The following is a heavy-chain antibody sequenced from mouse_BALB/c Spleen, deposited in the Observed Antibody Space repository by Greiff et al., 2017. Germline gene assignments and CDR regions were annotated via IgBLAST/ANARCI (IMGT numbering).Heavy chain of an antibody. Sequence: EVQVVESGGGLVQPGGSLRLSCATSGFTFTDYYMSWVRQPPGKALEWLGFIRNKANGYTTEYSASVKGRFTISRDNSQSILYLQMNTLRAEDSATYYCARDRSSFAYWGQGTLVTVSA. CDR2: IRNKANGYTT. CDR3: ARDRSSFAY. V-gene: IGHV7-3*02. D-gene: IGHD1-3*01. CDR1: GFTFTDYY. J-gene: IGHJ3*01.